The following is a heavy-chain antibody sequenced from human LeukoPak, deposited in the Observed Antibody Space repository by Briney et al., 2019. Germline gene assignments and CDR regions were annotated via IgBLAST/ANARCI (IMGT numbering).Heavy chain of an antibody. CDR1: GFTFSSYG. J-gene: IGHJ4*02. Sequence: PGRSLRLSCAASGFTFSSYGIHWVRQAPGKGLEWVAVISYDGTNKYYADSVRGRFTISRDNSQNTLYLQMNSLRAEDTAIYYCARAEALKFRDFDYWGQGTLVTVSS. V-gene: IGHV3-30*03. CDR2: ISYDGTNK. CDR3: ARAEALKFRDFDY.